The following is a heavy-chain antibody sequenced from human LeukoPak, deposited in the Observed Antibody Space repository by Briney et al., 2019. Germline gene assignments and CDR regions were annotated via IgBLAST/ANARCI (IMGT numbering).Heavy chain of an antibody. CDR3: AGALLGYCSSTSCLDY. J-gene: IGHJ4*02. CDR2: INPNSGGT. CDR1: GYTFTSYD. D-gene: IGHD2-2*01. Sequence: GASVKVSCKASGYTFTSYDINWVRQAPGQGLEWMGWINPNSGGTNYAQKFQGRVTMTRDTSISTAYMELSRLRSDDTAVYYCAGALLGYCSSTSCLDYWGQGTLVTVSS. V-gene: IGHV1-2*02.